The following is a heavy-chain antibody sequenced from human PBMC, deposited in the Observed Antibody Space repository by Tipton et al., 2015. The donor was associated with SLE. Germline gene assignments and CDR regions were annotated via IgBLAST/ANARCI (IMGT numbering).Heavy chain of an antibody. CDR3: ASFDYSSFDADY. Sequence: TLSLTCTVSGDSIGRYYWNWIRQPPGKGLEWIGSMYYSGNTYYNPSFKSRVTISVDTSKNQFSLRLSSVTAADTAVYYCASFDYSSFDADYWGQGTLVTVSS. CDR1: GDSIGRYY. V-gene: IGHV4-59*05. CDR2: MYYSGNT. D-gene: IGHD6-6*01. J-gene: IGHJ4*02.